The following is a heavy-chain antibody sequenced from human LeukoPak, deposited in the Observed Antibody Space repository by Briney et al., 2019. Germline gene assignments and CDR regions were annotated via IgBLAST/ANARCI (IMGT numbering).Heavy chain of an antibody. CDR1: GFSFSSNT. V-gene: IGHV3-23*01. CDR3: ARDEDTSALSEY. Sequence: GSLRLSCAGSGFSFSSNTVSWVRQAPGRGREWVSAISNNGGRTDYADSVKGRFTISRDNSKSTLYLHMDSLRAEDTAVYYCARDEDTSALSEYWGQGTLVTVSS. J-gene: IGHJ4*02. D-gene: IGHD2/OR15-2a*01. CDR2: ISNNGGRT.